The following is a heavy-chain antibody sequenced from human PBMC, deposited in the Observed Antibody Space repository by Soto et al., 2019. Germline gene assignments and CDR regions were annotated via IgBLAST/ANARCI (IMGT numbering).Heavy chain of an antibody. D-gene: IGHD3-16*01. CDR3: ARDRIQLRMGKYSFNGMDV. Sequence: QVQLVQSGAEMRKPGSSLRVSCKASGGTFSDYAFSWVRQAPGQGLEWMGGIVPRFGSPNYAQKLGGRVTITADTSSSTVYMPLSSLRLDDTAVYFCARDRIQLRMGKYSFNGMDVWGQGTTIIVSS. J-gene: IGHJ6*02. V-gene: IGHV1-69*06. CDR2: IVPRFGSP. CDR1: GGTFSDYA.